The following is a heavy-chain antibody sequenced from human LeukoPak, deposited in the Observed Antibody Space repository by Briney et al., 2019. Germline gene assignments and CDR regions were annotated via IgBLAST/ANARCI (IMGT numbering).Heavy chain of an antibody. CDR2: ISSSSSYI. CDR1: GFTFSSYS. D-gene: IGHD5-24*01. V-gene: IGHV3-21*01. Sequence: GGSLRLSCAASGFTFSSYSMNWVRQAPGKGLEGVSSISSSSSYIYYADSVKGRFTISRDNAKNSLYLQMNSLRAEDTAVYYCARAFADGYNSSPFDYWGQGTLVTVSS. J-gene: IGHJ4*02. CDR3: ARAFADGYNSSPFDY.